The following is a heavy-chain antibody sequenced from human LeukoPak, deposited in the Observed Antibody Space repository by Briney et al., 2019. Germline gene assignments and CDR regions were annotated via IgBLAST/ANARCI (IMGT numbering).Heavy chain of an antibody. V-gene: IGHV4-4*07. D-gene: IGHD5-24*01. CDR2: IDASGST. J-gene: IGHJ3*02. CDR1: GASVSSYY. CDR3: ARKDGDI. Sequence: SETLSLTCTVSGASVSSYYWIWIRQPAGRGLEWTGRIDASGSTNYNPSLKSRVTMSVDSSKNQFSLKVSSVTAADMAVYYCARKDGDIWGQGTMVTVSS.